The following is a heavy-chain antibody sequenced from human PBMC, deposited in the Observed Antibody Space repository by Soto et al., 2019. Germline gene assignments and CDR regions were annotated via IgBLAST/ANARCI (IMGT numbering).Heavy chain of an antibody. CDR1: GFTFSSYA. CDR3: ARDRAGSGWYYFDY. V-gene: IGHV3-30-3*01. CDR2: ISYDGSNK. Sequence: SLRLSCAASGFTFSSYAMHWVRQAPGKGLEWVAVISYDGSNKYYADSVKGRFTISRDNSKNTLYLQMNSLRAEDTAVYYCARDRAGSGWYYFDYWGQGTLVTVSS. D-gene: IGHD2-15*01. J-gene: IGHJ4*02.